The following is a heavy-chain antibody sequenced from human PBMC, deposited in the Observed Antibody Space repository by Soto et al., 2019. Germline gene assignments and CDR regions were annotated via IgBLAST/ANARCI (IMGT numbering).Heavy chain of an antibody. V-gene: IGHV1-3*01. J-gene: IGHJ4*02. D-gene: IGHD3-22*01. CDR1: GYTFTSYG. CDR3: ARGGYFDSSNYLAY. Sequence: QVQLVQSGAEVKKPGASVKVSCKASGYTFTSYGINWVRQAPGRGLEWKGWINPGNGNTKYSQQFQGRVIIDRDTSASTAYMELSSLRSEDTAVYYCARGGYFDSSNYLAYWGLGTLVTVSS. CDR2: INPGNGNT.